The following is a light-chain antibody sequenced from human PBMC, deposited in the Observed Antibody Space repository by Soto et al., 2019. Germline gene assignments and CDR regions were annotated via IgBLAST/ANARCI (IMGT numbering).Light chain of an antibody. CDR3: AAWDDSPNGYV. CDR1: SSNIGSNT. CDR2: SNN. V-gene: IGLV1-44*01. Sequence: QSVLTQPPSASGTPGQRVTISCSGSSSNIGSNTVNWYQQLPGTAPKLLIYSNNQRPSGVPDRFSGSKSGTSASLAISGLQSEDEADYYCAAWDDSPNGYVFGTGPKATVL. J-gene: IGLJ1*01.